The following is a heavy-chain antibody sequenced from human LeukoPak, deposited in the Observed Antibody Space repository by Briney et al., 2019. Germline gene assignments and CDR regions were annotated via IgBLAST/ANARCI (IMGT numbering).Heavy chain of an antibody. CDR3: ATFYDSSGYFH. Sequence: ASVKVSCKASGYTFTGYYMHWVRQAAGQGLEWMGWINPNSGGTNYAQKFQGRVTMTRDTSISTAYMELSRLRSGDTAVYYCATFYDSSGYFHWGQGTLVTVSS. J-gene: IGHJ4*02. V-gene: IGHV1-2*02. CDR1: GYTFTGYY. D-gene: IGHD3-22*01. CDR2: INPNSGGT.